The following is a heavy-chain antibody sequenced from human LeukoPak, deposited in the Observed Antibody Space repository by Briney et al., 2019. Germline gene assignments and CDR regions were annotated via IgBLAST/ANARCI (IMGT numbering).Heavy chain of an antibody. CDR3: ARDRVVGATRGAFDI. J-gene: IGHJ3*02. D-gene: IGHD1-26*01. CDR1: GFTFSSYS. V-gene: IGHV3-21*01. Sequence: GGSLRLPCAASGFTFSSYSMNWVRQAPGKGLEWVSSISSSSSYIYYADSVKGRFTISRDNAKNSLYLQMNSLRAEDTAVYYCARDRVVGATRGAFDIWGQGTMVTVSS. CDR2: ISSSSSYI.